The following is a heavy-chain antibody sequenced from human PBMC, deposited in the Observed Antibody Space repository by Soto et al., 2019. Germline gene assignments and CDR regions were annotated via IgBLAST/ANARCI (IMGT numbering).Heavy chain of an antibody. D-gene: IGHD3-16*01. Sequence: QVQLVQSGAEVRKPGASVKVSCKASGYTFTTYGISWVRQAPGQGLEWIGWISGYNGHTKYAQKFQGRVTMTTDTSTSTVYMDLPSLRSDATAVYYCAREGEMPYYYYGLDVWGQGTTVNVSS. V-gene: IGHV1-18*01. CDR2: ISGYNGHT. CDR3: AREGEMPYYYYGLDV. J-gene: IGHJ6*02. CDR1: GYTFTTYG.